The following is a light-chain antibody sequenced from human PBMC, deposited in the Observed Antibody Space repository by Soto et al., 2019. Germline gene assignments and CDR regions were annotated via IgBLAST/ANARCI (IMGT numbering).Light chain of an antibody. CDR1: QDISNY. CDR2: AAS. Sequence: DIQMTQSPSSLSASVGDRVTITCQASQDISNYLNWYQQKPGKAPKLLIYAASNLETGVPSRFSGSGSGTDFTVTISSLQPEDIATYYCQQYDNLPSYTFGHGPKLEIK. CDR3: QQYDNLPSYT. J-gene: IGKJ2*01. V-gene: IGKV1-33*01.